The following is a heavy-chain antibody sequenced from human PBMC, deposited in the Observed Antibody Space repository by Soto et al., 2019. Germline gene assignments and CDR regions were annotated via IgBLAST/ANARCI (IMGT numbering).Heavy chain of an antibody. J-gene: IGHJ4*02. CDR2: IYYSGST. CDR3: ARSTDSSGWRFDY. CDR1: GASISVYS. V-gene: IGHV4-59*01. Sequence: SETLSLTCTFSGASISVYSWSWIRQPPGKGLEWIGYIYYSGSTNYNPSLKSRVAISVDTSKNQFSLKLSSVTAADTAVYYCARSTDSSGWRFDYWGQGTQVTVSS. D-gene: IGHD6-19*01.